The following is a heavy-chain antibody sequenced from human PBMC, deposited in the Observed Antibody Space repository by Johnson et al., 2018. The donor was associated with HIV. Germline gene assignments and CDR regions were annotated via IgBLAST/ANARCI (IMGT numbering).Heavy chain of an antibody. J-gene: IGHJ3*02. D-gene: IGHD1-26*01. CDR2: ISWNSGSI. V-gene: IGHV3-9*01. CDR3: ARGGWGSGSYVRVAFDI. CDR1: GFTFDDYA. Sequence: EVQLVESGGVVVQPGGSLRLSCAASGFTFDDYAMHWVRQVPGKGLEWVSGISWNSGSIGYAGSVKGRFTISRDNAKNSLYLQTKRLRAQDTALYYCARGGWGSGSYVRVAFDIWGQGTMVTVSS.